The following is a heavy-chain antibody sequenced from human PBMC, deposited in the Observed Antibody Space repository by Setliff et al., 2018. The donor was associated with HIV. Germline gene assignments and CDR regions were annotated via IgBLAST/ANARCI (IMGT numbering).Heavy chain of an antibody. J-gene: IGHJ1*01. D-gene: IGHD2-2*02. Sequence: PGGSLRLSCAASGFTFSTYSMNWVRQAPGKGLEWVGRIRSKTDGGTTDYAEPVKGRFTISRDDSKNTLYLQMNSLKTEDTGVYYCPTDSHGYTNGRYSSAEYSQHWGQGTLVTVS. CDR1: GFTFSTYS. V-gene: IGHV3-15*01. CDR3: PTDSHGYTNGRYSSAEYSQH. CDR2: IRSKTDGGTT.